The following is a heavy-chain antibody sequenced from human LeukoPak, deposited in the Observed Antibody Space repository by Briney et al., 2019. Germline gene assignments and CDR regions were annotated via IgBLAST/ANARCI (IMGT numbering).Heavy chain of an antibody. CDR1: GFSFSSYA. CDR3: TRVEPWQYYFDY. Sequence: GGSLRLSCAASGFSFSSYAMSWVRQAPGKGLEWVGFIRSKAYGGTTEYAASVKGRFTISRDDSKSIAYLQMNSLKTEDTAVYYCTRVEPWQYYFDYWGQGTLVTVSS. J-gene: IGHJ4*02. CDR2: IRSKAYGGTT. D-gene: IGHD5-24*01. V-gene: IGHV3-49*04.